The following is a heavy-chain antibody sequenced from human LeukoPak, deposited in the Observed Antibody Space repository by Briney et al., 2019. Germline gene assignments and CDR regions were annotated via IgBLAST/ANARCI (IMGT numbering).Heavy chain of an antibody. CDR3: ASCGYSGYDYVGHFDY. D-gene: IGHD5-12*01. CDR2: ITGGADST. V-gene: IGHV3-23*01. J-gene: IGHJ4*02. Sequence: PGGSLRLSCAGSGFTFNNYPISWVRQTPGKGLEWVSAITGGADSTYYADSVKGRFTISRDNSRNTLYVQMNSLRAEDTAVYYCASCGYSGYDYVGHFDYWGQGTLVTVSS. CDR1: GFTFNNYP.